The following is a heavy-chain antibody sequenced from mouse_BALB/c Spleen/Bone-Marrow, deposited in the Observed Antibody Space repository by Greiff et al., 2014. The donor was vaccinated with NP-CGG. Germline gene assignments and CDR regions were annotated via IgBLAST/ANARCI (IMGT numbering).Heavy chain of an antibody. Sequence: QVQLQQPGPELVRPGVSVKISCKGSGYTFTDYAMHWVKQSHAKSLEWIGVISTYSGNTNYNQKFKGKATMTVDKSSSTAYMELARLTSEDSAIYSGESWYNWDAFAYWGQGTLVTVSA. V-gene: IGHV1-67*01. CDR1: GYTFTDYA. CDR3: ESWYNWDAFAY. D-gene: IGHD4-1*01. CDR2: ISTYSGNT. J-gene: IGHJ3*01.